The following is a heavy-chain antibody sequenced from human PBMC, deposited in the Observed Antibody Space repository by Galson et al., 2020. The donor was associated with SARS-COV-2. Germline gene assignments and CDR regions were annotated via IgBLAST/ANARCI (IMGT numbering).Heavy chain of an antibody. CDR3: ARDVGSYYGFDAFDI. CDR1: GYTFTSYY. D-gene: IGHD1-26*01. CDR2: INPSGGST. V-gene: IGHV1-46*01. Sequence: ASVKVSCKASGYTFTSYYMHWVRQAPGQGLEWMGIINPSGGSTSYAQKFQGRVTMTRDTSTSTVYMELSSLRSEDTAVYYCARDVGSYYGFDAFDIWCQWTMVTVSS. J-gene: IGHJ3*02.